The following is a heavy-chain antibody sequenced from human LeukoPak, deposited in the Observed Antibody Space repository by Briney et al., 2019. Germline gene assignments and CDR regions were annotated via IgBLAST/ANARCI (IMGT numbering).Heavy chain of an antibody. CDR3: ATGVVGATTELFDY. D-gene: IGHD1-26*01. V-gene: IGHV1-24*01. CDR2: FDPEDGVT. Sequence: ASVKVSCKASGYTFTGYYMHWVRQAPGKGLEWMGGFDPEDGVTIYAQKFQGRVTMTEDTSTDTAYMELSSLRSEDTAVYYCATGVVGATTELFDYWGQGTLVTVSS. CDR1: GYTFTGYY. J-gene: IGHJ4*02.